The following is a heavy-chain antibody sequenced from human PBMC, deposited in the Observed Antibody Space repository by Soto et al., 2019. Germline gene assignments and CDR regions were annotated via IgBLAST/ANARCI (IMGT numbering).Heavy chain of an antibody. D-gene: IGHD3-22*01. CDR1: GGSISSGGYY. CDR3: ARGSYYSDSRGDHHY. CDR2: IYYSGST. Sequence: TMSLTCTVSGGSISSGGYYWSWIRKPPGKGLEWIGCIYYSGSTYYNPSLKSRVTISVDTSKNQFSLKLSSVTAADTAVYYCARGSYYSDSRGDHHYWGQGTLVTVSS. V-gene: IGHV4-30-4*01. J-gene: IGHJ4*02.